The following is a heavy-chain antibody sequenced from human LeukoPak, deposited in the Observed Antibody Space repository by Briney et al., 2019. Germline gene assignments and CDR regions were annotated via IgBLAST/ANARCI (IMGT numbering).Heavy chain of an antibody. CDR3: AREWGNYDFWSGYYNYFDY. Sequence: PGGSLRLSCAASGFTFSSYSMNWVRQAPGKGLEWVSSISSSSSYIYYADSVKGRFTISRDNAKNSLYLQMNSLRAEDTAVYYCAREWGNYDFWSGYYNYFDYWGQGTLVTVSS. V-gene: IGHV3-21*01. CDR2: ISSSSSYI. CDR1: GFTFSSYS. J-gene: IGHJ4*02. D-gene: IGHD3-3*01.